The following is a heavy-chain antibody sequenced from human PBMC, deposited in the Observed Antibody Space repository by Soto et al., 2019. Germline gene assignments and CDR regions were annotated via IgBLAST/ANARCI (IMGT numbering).Heavy chain of an antibody. CDR2: INHSGST. J-gene: IGHJ6*02. V-gene: IGHV4-34*01. CDR1: GGSFSGYY. CDR3: VRGRTAMGAYYYYYGMDV. D-gene: IGHD5-18*01. Sequence: PSETLSLTCAVYGGSFSGYYWSWIRQPPGKGLEWIGEINHSGSTNYNPSLKSRVTISVDTSKNQFSLKLSSVTAADTAVYYCVRGRTAMGAYYYYYGMDVWGQGTTVTVSS.